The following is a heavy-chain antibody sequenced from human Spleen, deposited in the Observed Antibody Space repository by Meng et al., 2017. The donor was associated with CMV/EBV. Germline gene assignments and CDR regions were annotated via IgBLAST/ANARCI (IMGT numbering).Heavy chain of an antibody. D-gene: IGHD2-21*02. CDR3: VTDDLCSGGDCSVGY. V-gene: IGHV1-24*01. Sequence: ASVKVSCKVSGYNIIELSMQWVRQAPGKGLEWMGGFDPEDGETIFAQKFQGRVRLTEDTSTNTAYMELRSLTSADTVVYYCVTDDLCSGGDCSVGYWGQGVLVTVSS. CDR1: GYNIIELS. J-gene: IGHJ4*02. CDR2: FDPEDGET.